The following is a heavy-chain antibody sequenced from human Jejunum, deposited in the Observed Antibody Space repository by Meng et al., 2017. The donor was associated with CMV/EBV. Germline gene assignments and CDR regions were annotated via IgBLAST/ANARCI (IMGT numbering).Heavy chain of an antibody. CDR3: GRVSYGVRETTVNY. Sequence: QVQLVQSGAEVKKPGASVKVSCKASGYTFTTNGMSWVRQAPGQGLEWMGWINAYNGDTIQAQKYQDRVTMTIVSSTSTAYIEVRSVRSDHTAVDYGGRVSYGVRETTVNYWGQGTLVTVSS. J-gene: IGHJ4*02. V-gene: IGHV1-18*01. CDR2: INAYNGDT. CDR1: GYTFTTNG. D-gene: IGHD3-16*01.